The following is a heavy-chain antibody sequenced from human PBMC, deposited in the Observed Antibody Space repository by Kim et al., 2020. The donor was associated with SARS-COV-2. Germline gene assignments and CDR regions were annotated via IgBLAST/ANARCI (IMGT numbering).Heavy chain of an antibody. CDR1: GYTFTSYG. CDR2: ISAYNGNT. D-gene: IGHD2-2*01. CDR3: ARDAYCSSTSCQRQYQRPGSFDY. Sequence: ASVKVSCKASGYTFTSYGISWVRQAPGQGLEWMGWISAYNGNTNYAQKLQGRVTMTTDTSTSTAYMELRSLRSDDTAVYYCARDAYCSSTSCQRQYQRPGSFDYWGQGTLVTVSS. J-gene: IGHJ4*02. V-gene: IGHV1-18*01.